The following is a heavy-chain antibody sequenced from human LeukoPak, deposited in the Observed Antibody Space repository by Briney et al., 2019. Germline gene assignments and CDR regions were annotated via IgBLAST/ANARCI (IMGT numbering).Heavy chain of an antibody. V-gene: IGHV4-34*01. CDR2: INHSGST. CDR3: ARGWGYYGSGSYYEYFQH. Sequence: SETLSLTCAVYGGSFSGYYWSWIRQPPGKGLESIGEINHSGSTNYNPSLKSRVTISVDTSKNQFSLKLSSVTAADTAVYYCARGWGYYGSGSYYEYFQHWGQGTLVTVSS. J-gene: IGHJ1*01. CDR1: GGSFSGYY. D-gene: IGHD3-10*01.